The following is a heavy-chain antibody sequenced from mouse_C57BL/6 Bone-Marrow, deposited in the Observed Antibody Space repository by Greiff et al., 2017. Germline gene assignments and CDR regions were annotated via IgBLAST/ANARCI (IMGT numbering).Heavy chain of an antibody. D-gene: IGHD1-1*01. CDR1: GYSFTGYY. Sequence: EVKLQESGPELVKPGASVKISCKASGYSFTGYYMNWVKQSPEKSLEWIGEINPSTGGTTYNQKFKAKATLTVDKSSSTAYMKLKSLTSEDSAVYYCARGYYYGSSYGYWGQGTTLTVSS. CDR3: ARGYYYGSSYGY. CDR2: INPSTGGT. J-gene: IGHJ2*01. V-gene: IGHV1-42*01.